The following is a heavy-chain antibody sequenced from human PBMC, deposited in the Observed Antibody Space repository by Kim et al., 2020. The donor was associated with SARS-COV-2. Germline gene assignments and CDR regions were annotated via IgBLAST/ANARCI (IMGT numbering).Heavy chain of an antibody. CDR3: ARETGGGAKFYDVLTGTIVDP. CDR2: ISAYNGNT. D-gene: IGHD3-9*01. J-gene: IGHJ5*02. Sequence: ASVKVSCKASGYTFTSYGISWVRQAPGQGLEWMGWISAYNGNTNYAQKLQGRVTMTTDTSTSTAYMELRSLRSDDTAVYYCARETGGGAKFYDVLTGTIVDPWGQGTLVTVSS. CDR1: GYTFTSYG. V-gene: IGHV1-18*01.